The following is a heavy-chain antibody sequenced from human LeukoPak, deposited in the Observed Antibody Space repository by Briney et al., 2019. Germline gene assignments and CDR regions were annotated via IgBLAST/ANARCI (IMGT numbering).Heavy chain of an antibody. V-gene: IGHV4-34*01. J-gene: IGHJ4*02. CDR2: INHSGYT. Sequence: SETLSLTCSVYGESSFSNYYWSWIRQTPGGALEWIGEINHSGYTNYNPSLKSRVTLSIDTSKNQFSLRLNSVTAADTAVYYCSRQVVGNDYWGQGTLVTVSS. D-gene: IGHD3-22*01. CDR1: GESSFSNYY. CDR3: SRQVVGNDY.